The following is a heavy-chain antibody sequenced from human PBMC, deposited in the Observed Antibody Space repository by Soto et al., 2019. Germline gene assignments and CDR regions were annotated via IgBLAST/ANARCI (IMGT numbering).Heavy chain of an antibody. CDR3: AKSRSGSYYNPLGY. V-gene: IGHV3-9*01. Sequence: PGGSLRLSCVGSGFTFDENAFHWVRQAPGKGLEWVSGISWNGDTIAYADSVKGRFTISRDSAKSSVYLQMNSLRGEDTAFYYCAKSRSGSYYNPLGYWGQGTLVTVSS. J-gene: IGHJ4*02. CDR2: ISWNGDTI. CDR1: GFTFDENA. D-gene: IGHD3-10*01.